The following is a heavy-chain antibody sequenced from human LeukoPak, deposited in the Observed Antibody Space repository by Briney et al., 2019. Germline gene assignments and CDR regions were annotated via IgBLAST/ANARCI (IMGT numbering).Heavy chain of an antibody. D-gene: IGHD1-7*01. V-gene: IGHV4-30-4*01. CDR3: ARSDTQCNWNYSPPKFDP. CDR2: IYYSGST. Sequence: PSETLSLTCTVSGGSISSGDYYWSWIRQPPGKGLEWIGYIYYSGSTYYNPSLKSRVTISVDTSKNQFSLKLSSVTAADTAVYYCARSDTQCNWNYSPPKFDPWGQGTLVTVSS. J-gene: IGHJ5*02. CDR1: GGSISSGDYY.